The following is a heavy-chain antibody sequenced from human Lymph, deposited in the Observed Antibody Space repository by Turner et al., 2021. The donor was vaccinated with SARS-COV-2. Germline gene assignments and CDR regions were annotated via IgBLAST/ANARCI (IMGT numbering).Heavy chain of an antibody. CDR2: IWFDGSNK. J-gene: IGHJ4*02. Sequence: HVQLVESGGGVVQPGRSLRLSCAASEFTFSNSGMHWVRQAPGKGLEWVAVIWFDGSNKYYADSVKGRFTISRDNSKNTLYLQMNSLRAEDTAVYYCARHNGGRLDYWGQGTLVTVSS. CDR1: EFTFSNSG. D-gene: IGHD3-16*01. CDR3: ARHNGGRLDY. V-gene: IGHV3-33*01.